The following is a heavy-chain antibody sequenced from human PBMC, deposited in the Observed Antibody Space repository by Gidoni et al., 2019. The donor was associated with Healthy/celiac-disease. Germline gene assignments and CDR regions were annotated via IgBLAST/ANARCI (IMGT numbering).Heavy chain of an antibody. CDR2: IIPILVIA. V-gene: IGHV1-69*04. J-gene: IGHJ5*02. CDR1: GGTFSSYA. D-gene: IGHD3-3*01. CDR3: SRDSPLYYDFWSGFDP. Sequence: QLQLVQSGAEVKKPGSSAKVSCKASGGTFSSYAISWVRQAPGQGLEWMGRIIPILVIANYAQKFQGRVTITADKSTSTAYMELSSLRSEDTAVYFCSRDSPLYYDFWSGFDPWGQGTLVTVSS.